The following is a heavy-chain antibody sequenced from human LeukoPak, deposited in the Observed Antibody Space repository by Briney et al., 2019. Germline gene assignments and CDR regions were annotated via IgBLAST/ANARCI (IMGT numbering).Heavy chain of an antibody. CDR3: ARDEEYLDAFDI. CDR2: IYSGGST. CDR1: GFTVSSNY. J-gene: IGHJ3*02. V-gene: IGHV3-66*01. Sequence: GGSLRLSCAASGFTVSSNYMSWVRQAPGKGLEWVSVIYSGGSTYYADSVEGRFTISRDNSKNTLYLQMNSLRAEDTAVYYCARDEEYLDAFDIWGQGTMVTVSS. D-gene: IGHD2/OR15-2a*01.